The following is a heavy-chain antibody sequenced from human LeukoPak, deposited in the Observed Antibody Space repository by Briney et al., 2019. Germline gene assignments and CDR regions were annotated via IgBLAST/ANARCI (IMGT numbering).Heavy chain of an antibody. CDR2: INHSGST. J-gene: IGHJ4*02. Sequence: SETLSLTCAVYGGSFSDYYWDWIRQPPGKGLEWIGEINHSGSTNYNPSLKSRVTISVDTSKNRFSVKLNSVTAADTAVYYCARVATIFGVVFDYWGQGTLVTVSS. V-gene: IGHV4-34*01. CDR3: ARVATIFGVVFDY. D-gene: IGHD3-3*01. CDR1: GGSFSDYY.